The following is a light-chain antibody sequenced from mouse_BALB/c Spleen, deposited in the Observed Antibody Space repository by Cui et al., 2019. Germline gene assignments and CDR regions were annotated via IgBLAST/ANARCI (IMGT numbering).Light chain of an antibody. CDR1: QDINSY. J-gene: IGKJ1*01. V-gene: IGKV14-111*01. CDR3: LQYDEFPWT. Sequence: DIKMTQSRSPMYASLGERVTITCKASQDINSYFSWFQQKPGKSPKTLIYRANRLVDGVPSRFSGSGSGQDYSLTISSLEYEDMGIYYCLQYDEFPWTFGGGTKLEIK. CDR2: RAN.